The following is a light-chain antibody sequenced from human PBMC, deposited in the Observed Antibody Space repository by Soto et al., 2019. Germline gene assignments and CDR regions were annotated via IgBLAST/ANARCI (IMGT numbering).Light chain of an antibody. Sequence: DIQMTQSPSTLSASVGDRVTITCRASQSISSWLAWYQQKPGKAPKLLIYKASSLESGVPSRLSGSGSGTEFTLTISSLQPDDFATYYCQQYSRGTFGQGTKVEIK. CDR2: KAS. J-gene: IGKJ1*01. CDR3: QQYSRGT. V-gene: IGKV1-5*03. CDR1: QSISSW.